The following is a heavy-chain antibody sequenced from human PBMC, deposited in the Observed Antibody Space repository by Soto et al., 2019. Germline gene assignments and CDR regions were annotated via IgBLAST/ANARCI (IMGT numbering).Heavy chain of an antibody. D-gene: IGHD1-1*01. CDR3: ARGRYGDY. Sequence: QVHLVQSGAEVKKPGASVKVSCKCSGYTFTSYGITWVRQAPGQGLEWMGWISAHNGTTDYAQKVQGRVTVTRDTSTSTAYMELRSVRSDDTAVYYCARGRYGDYWGQGALVTVSS. J-gene: IGHJ4*02. V-gene: IGHV1-18*01. CDR2: ISAHNGTT. CDR1: GYTFTSYG.